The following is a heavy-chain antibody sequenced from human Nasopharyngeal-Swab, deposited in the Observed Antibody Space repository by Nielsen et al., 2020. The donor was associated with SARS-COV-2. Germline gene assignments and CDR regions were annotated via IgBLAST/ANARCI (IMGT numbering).Heavy chain of an antibody. CDR3: AKQNKWELDY. V-gene: IGHV3-43*01. D-gene: IGHD1-26*01. J-gene: IGHJ4*02. CDR2: ISWDGGST. Sequence: GESLKISCAASGFTFDDYTMHWVRQAPGKGLEWVSLISWDGGSTYYADSVKGRFTISRDNSKNSPYLQMNSLRTEDTALYYCAKQNKWELDYWGQGTLVTVSS. CDR1: GFTFDDYT.